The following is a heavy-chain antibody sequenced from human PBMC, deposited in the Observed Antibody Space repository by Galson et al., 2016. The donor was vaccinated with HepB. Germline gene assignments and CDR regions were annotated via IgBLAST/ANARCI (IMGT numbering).Heavy chain of an antibody. V-gene: IGHV3-7*01. CDR2: IKEDGSED. CDR1: GFTFSHSW. CDR3: ARVFDYALDN. D-gene: IGHD4-17*01. J-gene: IGHJ4*02. Sequence: LRLSYPASGFTFSHSWMNWVRQAPGKGAEWVARIKEDGSEDKYVDSVKGRFTISRDNAKNLLYLQMYSRGVEDTAVYYCARVFDYALDNCGQGTLVTVSP.